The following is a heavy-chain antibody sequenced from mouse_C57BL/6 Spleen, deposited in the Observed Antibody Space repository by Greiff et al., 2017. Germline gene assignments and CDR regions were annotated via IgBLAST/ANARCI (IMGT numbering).Heavy chain of an antibody. D-gene: IGHD1-1*01. J-gene: IGHJ3*01. CDR1: GYTFTSYG. CDR2: IYPRSGNT. Sequence: LQQSGAELARPGASVKLSCKASGYTFTSYGISWVKQRTGQGLEWIGEIYPRSGNTYYNEKFKGKATLTADKSSSTAYMELRSLTSEDSAVYFCAEGIYYYGSSSAWFAYWGQGTLVTVSA. CDR3: AEGIYYYGSSSAWFAY. V-gene: IGHV1-81*01.